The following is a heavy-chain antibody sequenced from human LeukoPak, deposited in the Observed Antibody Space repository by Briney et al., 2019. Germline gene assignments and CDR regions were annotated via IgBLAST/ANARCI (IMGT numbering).Heavy chain of an antibody. CDR1: GFTFDAYA. V-gene: IGHV3-9*01. CDR3: AKAALEGELQLGVNWFDP. Sequence: PGRSLRLSCAASGFTFDAYAMHWVRQAPGEGLEWVSGISWNSGTIGYADSVKGRFTISRDNAKNSLYLQMNSLRAEDTALYYCAKAALEGELQLGVNWFDPWGQGTLVTVSS. J-gene: IGHJ5*02. D-gene: IGHD1-7*01. CDR2: ISWNSGTI.